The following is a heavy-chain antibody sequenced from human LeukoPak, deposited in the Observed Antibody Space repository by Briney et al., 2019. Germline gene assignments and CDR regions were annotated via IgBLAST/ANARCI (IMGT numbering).Heavy chain of an antibody. V-gene: IGHV3-7*01. D-gene: IGHD3-3*01. CDR1: GFTFSSYG. J-gene: IGHJ4*02. CDR3: ASEIIFGSFDY. CDR2: IKQDGSEK. Sequence: SGGSLRLSCASSGFTFSSYGMHWVRQAPGKGLEWVANIKQDGSEKYYVDSVKGRFTISRDNAKNSLYLQMNSLRAEDTAVYYCASEIIFGSFDYWGQGTLVTVSS.